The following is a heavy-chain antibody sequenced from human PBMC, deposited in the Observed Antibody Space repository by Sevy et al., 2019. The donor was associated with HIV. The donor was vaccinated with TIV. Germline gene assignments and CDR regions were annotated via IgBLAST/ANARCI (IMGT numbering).Heavy chain of an antibody. CDR3: AGGSWSGFDY. Sequence: GGSLRLSRAASGFIFSSYVMNWVRQAPGKGLEWVSGISGSGGYTYYADSVKGRFTISRDNSNKILYLEMNTLRVEDTAVYYCAGGSWSGFDYWGQGTLVTVSS. D-gene: IGHD3-3*01. CDR1: GFIFSSYV. CDR2: ISGSGGYT. V-gene: IGHV3-23*01. J-gene: IGHJ4*02.